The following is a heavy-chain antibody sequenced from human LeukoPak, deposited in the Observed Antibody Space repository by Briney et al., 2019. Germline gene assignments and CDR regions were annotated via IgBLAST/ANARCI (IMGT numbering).Heavy chain of an antibody. CDR1: GFTFTNSA. CDR3: ARDRETYDYVWGSYRYTSHFDY. V-gene: IGHV1-58*01. CDR2: IVVGSGKT. Sequence: SVKVSCKASGFTFTNSAVQWVRQARGQRLEWIGWIVVGSGKTTYAQNFQDRVTFTRDMSSGTTFLELNSLRSDDTAVYYCARDRETYDYVWGSYRYTSHFDYWGQGTLVTVSS. J-gene: IGHJ4*02. D-gene: IGHD3-16*02.